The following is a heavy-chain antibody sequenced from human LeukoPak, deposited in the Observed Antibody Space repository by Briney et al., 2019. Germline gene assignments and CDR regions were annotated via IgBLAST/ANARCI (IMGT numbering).Heavy chain of an antibody. Sequence: GGSLRLSCAASGFTSDEYAMHWVRQTPGKRLEWVGLIMFDGSGIFYADSVKGRFAISRDNFKDSLYLQIHSLRIDDTALYYCAKGTVTELQAWGQGTLVTVSS. CDR3: AKGTVTELQA. CDR1: GFTSDEYA. CDR2: IMFDGSGI. D-gene: IGHD1-7*01. V-gene: IGHV3-43*01. J-gene: IGHJ5*02.